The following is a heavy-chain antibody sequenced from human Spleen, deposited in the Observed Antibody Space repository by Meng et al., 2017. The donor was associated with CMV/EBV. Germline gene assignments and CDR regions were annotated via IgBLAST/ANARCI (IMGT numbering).Heavy chain of an antibody. CDR2: YRQAPGKGLEWVSYISYSSTT. Sequence: GGSLRLSCETSGFTFSNYNMHWVRQAPGKGLEWVSYISYRQAPGKGLEWVSYISYSSTTYYADSVKGRFTISRDDAKNSLYLQMNGLRVEDTAVYYCARDSYGMDVWGQGTTVTVSS. CDR3: ARDSYGMDV. V-gene: IGHV3-11*04. J-gene: IGHJ6*02. CDR1: GFTFSNYN.